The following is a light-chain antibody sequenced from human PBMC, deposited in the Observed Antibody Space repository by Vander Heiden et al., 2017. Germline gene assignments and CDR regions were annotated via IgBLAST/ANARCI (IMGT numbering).Light chain of an antibody. Sequence: DIVLTQSPATLAVSLGERATINCKTSHSGLYSCNNKNYLAWHQQKPGLPPKLLIYWASTREAGVPDRCSGSGSGTDFTLTISSLHAEDVAVYYCKQYYGTPFTFGGGTKVEIK. CDR2: WAS. V-gene: IGKV4-1*01. CDR1: HSGLYSCNNKNY. J-gene: IGKJ4*01. CDR3: KQYYGTPFT.